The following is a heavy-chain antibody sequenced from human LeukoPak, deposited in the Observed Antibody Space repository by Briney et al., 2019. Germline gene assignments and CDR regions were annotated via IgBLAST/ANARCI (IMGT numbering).Heavy chain of an antibody. CDR2: ISYDGSNK. CDR3: AELGITMIGGV. V-gene: IGHV3-30*18. Sequence: GGSLRLSCAASGFTFSDYNMHWVRQAPGKGLEWVAVISYDGSNKYYADSVKGRFTISRDNSKNSLYLQMNSLRAEDTAVYYCAELGITMIGGVWGKGTTVTISS. CDR1: GFTFSDYN. D-gene: IGHD3-10*02. J-gene: IGHJ6*04.